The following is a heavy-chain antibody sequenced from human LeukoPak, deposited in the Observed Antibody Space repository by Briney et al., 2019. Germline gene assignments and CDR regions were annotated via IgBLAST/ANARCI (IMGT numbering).Heavy chain of an antibody. Sequence: PGRSLRLSCAASGFTFSSYAMHWVRQAPGKGLEWVAVISYDGSNKYYADSVKGRFTISRDNSKNTLYLQMNSLRAEDTAVYYCARDFDWLFLKGYFDYWGQGTLATVSS. CDR3: ARDFDWLFLKGYFDY. D-gene: IGHD3-9*01. CDR1: GFTFSSYA. J-gene: IGHJ4*02. V-gene: IGHV3-30*04. CDR2: ISYDGSNK.